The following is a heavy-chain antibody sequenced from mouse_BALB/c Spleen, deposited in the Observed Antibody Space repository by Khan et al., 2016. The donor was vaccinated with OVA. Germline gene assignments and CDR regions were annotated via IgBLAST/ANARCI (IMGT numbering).Heavy chain of an antibody. CDR3: ARQPYYHYYIMDY. CDR2: IWSDGST. D-gene: IGHD2-10*01. Sequence: QVQLKKSGPGLVAPSQSLSITCTISGFSLTNYGIHWVRQPPGKSLEWLVVIWSDGSTTYNSALKSRLSISKDNSKSQVFLKMNSLQTDDSAMYYCARQPYYHYYIMDYWGQGTSVTVSS. CDR1: GFSLTNYG. J-gene: IGHJ4*01. V-gene: IGHV2-6-1*01.